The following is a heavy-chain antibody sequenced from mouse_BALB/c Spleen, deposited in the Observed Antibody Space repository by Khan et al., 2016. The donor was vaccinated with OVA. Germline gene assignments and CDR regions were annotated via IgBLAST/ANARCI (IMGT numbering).Heavy chain of an antibody. CDR3: SRGYYGDPFAY. J-gene: IGHJ3*01. CDR2: ISDGGNYI. CDR1: GFTFSDYY. Sequence: EVELVESGGGLVKPGGSLKLSCEASGFTFSDYYMYWVRQTPEKRLEWVATISDGGNYIYYPESVKGRFTISRDDVRNNLYLRMRGLKSEDTAMYYCSRGYYGDPFAYWGQGTLVTVSA. V-gene: IGHV5-4*02. D-gene: IGHD2-13*01.